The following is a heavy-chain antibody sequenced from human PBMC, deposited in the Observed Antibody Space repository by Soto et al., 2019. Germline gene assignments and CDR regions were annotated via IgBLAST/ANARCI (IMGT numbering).Heavy chain of an antibody. Sequence: QVQLVQSGAEVKKPGSSVKVSCKASGGTFSSYTISWVRQAPGQGLEWMGRIIPILGIANYAQKFQGRVTITADKPTSTAYMELSSLRSEDTAVYYCASGEGATYYWGQGTLVTVSS. CDR2: IIPILGIA. J-gene: IGHJ4*02. CDR1: GGTFSSYT. CDR3: ASGEGATYY. D-gene: IGHD1-26*01. V-gene: IGHV1-69*02.